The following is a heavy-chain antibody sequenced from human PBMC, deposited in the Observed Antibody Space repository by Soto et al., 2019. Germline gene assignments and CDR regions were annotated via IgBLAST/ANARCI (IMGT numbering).Heavy chain of an antibody. CDR3: ARGGVAVTDKAPYYFDS. Sequence: SETLSLTCAVSGVSVSIYYWTWIRHPPGKGLEWLGYIYDSGSINYNPSLKSRALVPVDTSKNQFSLRLDSLTAADTAVYYCARGGVAVTDKAPYYFDSWGQGSLVTVSS. J-gene: IGHJ4*02. CDR1: GVSVSIYY. D-gene: IGHD2-21*02. V-gene: IGHV4-59*02. CDR2: IYDSGSI.